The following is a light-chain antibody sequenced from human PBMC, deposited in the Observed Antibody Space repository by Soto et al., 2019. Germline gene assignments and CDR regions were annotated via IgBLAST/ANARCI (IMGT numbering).Light chain of an antibody. CDR2: SNN. Sequence: QSVLTQPPSVSGAPGQRVIVSCSGSDSNIGSNTVDWYQHLPGMAPKVLIYSNNLRPSGVPARFSGSKSGTSASLAISGLQSEEEADYFCAAWDDSLNTPLFGGGTKLTVL. CDR3: AAWDDSLNTPL. J-gene: IGLJ3*02. V-gene: IGLV1-44*01. CDR1: DSNIGSNT.